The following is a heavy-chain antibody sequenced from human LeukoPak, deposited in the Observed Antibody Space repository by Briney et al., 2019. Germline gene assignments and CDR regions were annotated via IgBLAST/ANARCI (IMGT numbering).Heavy chain of an antibody. CDR3: ARGPHTGVNYYDSSGYYY. CDR2: IYYGGST. CDR1: GGSISSSIYY. Sequence: MPSETLSLTCTVSGGSISSSIYYWGWIRQPPRKGLEWIASIYYGGSTYYIPSLKGRVTISVDTSKNQFSLKLSSVTAADTAVYYCARGPHTGVNYYDSSGYYYWGQGTLVTVSS. V-gene: IGHV4-39*01. J-gene: IGHJ4*02. D-gene: IGHD3-22*01.